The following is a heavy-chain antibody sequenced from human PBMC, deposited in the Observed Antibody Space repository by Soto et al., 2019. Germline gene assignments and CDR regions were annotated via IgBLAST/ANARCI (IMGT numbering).Heavy chain of an antibody. CDR2: INTYNGFT. CDR3: ARYCSGGSCYGSWYDP. CDR1: GYTFTSYG. Sequence: QVQLVQSGAEVKQPGASVKVSCQASGYTFTSYGISWVRQAPGQGLEWMGWINTYNGFTNYAQKFQGRVTMTTDTSTSTAYMELRSLRSDDTAVYYCARYCSGGSCYGSWYDPWGQGILVTVSS. D-gene: IGHD2-15*01. J-gene: IGHJ5*02. V-gene: IGHV1-18*01.